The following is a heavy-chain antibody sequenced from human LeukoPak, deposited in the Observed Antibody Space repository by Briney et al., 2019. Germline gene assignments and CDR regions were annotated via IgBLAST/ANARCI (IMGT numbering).Heavy chain of an antibody. CDR1: GYTFTSYG. V-gene: IGHV1-18*01. CDR3: ARASVGYGSGSLRNWFDP. Sequence: ASVTVSCKASGYTFTSYGISWVRQAPGQGLEWMGWISAYNGNTNYAQKLQGRVTMTTDTSTSTAYMELRSLRSDDTAVYYCARASVGYGSGSLRNWFDPWGQGTLVTVSS. D-gene: IGHD3-10*01. CDR2: ISAYNGNT. J-gene: IGHJ5*02.